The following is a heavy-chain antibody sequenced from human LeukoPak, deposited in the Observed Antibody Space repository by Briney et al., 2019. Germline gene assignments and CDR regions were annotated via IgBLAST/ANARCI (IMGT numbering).Heavy chain of an antibody. V-gene: IGHV3-20*04. CDR2: INWNGGST. D-gene: IGHD4-17*01. J-gene: IGHJ6*03. Sequence: PGGSLRLSCAASGFTFDDYGMSWVRQAPGQGLEWVSGINWNGGSTGYADSVKGRFTISRDNAKNSLYLQMNSLRAEDTALYYCARGAVNLYYYYYMDVWGKGTTVTVSS. CDR1: GFTFDDYG. CDR3: ARGAVNLYYYYYMDV.